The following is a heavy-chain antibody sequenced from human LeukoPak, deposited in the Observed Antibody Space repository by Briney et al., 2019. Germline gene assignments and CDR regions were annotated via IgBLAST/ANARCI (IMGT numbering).Heavy chain of an antibody. CDR1: GFPFSNAW. Sequence: GGSLRLSCAASGFPFSNAWMSWVRQAPGKGLEWVGRIKSKTDGGTTDYAAPVKGRFTISRDDSKNTLYLQMNSLKTEDTAVYYCTTPLHPYDWDFDYWGQGTLVTVSS. J-gene: IGHJ4*02. D-gene: IGHD5-12*01. CDR2: IKSKTDGGTT. V-gene: IGHV3-15*01. CDR3: TTPLHPYDWDFDY.